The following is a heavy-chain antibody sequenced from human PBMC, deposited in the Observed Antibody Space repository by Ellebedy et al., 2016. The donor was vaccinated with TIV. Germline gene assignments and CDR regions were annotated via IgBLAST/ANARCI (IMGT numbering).Heavy chain of an antibody. V-gene: IGHV3-48*03. CDR2: ISSGGTTI. Sequence: GESLKISCAASGFIFSSYGMNWVRQAPGKGLEWISYISSGGTTIHYADSVKGRFTVSRHNTENSLYLQMNSLRAEDTGVYYCARDRTSFVAVFDYWGQGTQVTVSS. D-gene: IGHD1-14*01. J-gene: IGHJ4*02. CDR3: ARDRTSFVAVFDY. CDR1: GFIFSSYG.